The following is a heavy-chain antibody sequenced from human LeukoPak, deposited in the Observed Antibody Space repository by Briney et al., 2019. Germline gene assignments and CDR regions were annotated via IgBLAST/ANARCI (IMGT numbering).Heavy chain of an antibody. J-gene: IGHJ4*02. V-gene: IGHV6-1*01. CDR1: GDSVSSNSAA. CDR3: ARGRYSGYDWGFDYFDY. CDR2: TYYRSKWYN. D-gene: IGHD5-12*01. Sequence: WQTLSLTCAISGDSVSSNSAAWDWISQSPSRGLEWLGRTYYRSKWYNDYAVSVKSRITINPDTSKNQFSLQLNSVTPEDTAVYYCARGRYSGYDWGFDYFDYWGQGTLVTVSS.